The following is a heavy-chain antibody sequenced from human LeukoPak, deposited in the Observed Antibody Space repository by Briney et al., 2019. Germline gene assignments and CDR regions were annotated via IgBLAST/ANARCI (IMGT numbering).Heavy chain of an antibody. CDR1: GGSISSSSYY. D-gene: IGHD3/OR15-3a*01. CDR3: ARLGLVDY. Sequence: SETLSLTCTVSGGSISSSSYYWGWIRQPPGKGLEWIGSIYYSGSTYYNPSLKSRVTISVDKSKNQFSLKLSSVTAADTAVYYCARLGLVDYWGQGTLVTVSS. V-gene: IGHV4-39*07. J-gene: IGHJ4*02. CDR2: IYYSGST.